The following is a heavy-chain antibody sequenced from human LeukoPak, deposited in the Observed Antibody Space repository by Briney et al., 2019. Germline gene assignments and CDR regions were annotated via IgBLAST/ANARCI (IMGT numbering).Heavy chain of an antibody. J-gene: IGHJ5*02. CDR2: ISGYNGNT. D-gene: IGHD3-3*01. Sequence: GASVKVSCQASGATLNSHGVNWVRQAPGQGLEWMGWISGYNGNTNYARKVQGRVTLTRDASTSTAYMELRNLRFDDTAIYFCARANMVSGVDIEQNWFDLWGQGTRVIVSS. CDR1: GATLNSHG. CDR3: ARANMVSGVDIEQNWFDL. V-gene: IGHV1-18*01.